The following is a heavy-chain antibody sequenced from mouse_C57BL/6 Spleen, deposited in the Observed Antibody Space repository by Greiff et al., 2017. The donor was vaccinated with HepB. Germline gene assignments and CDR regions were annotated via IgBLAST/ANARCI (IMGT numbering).Heavy chain of an antibody. CDR2: ISYDGSN. CDR3: ARDLPLYYGSSY. V-gene: IGHV3-6*01. CDR1: GYSITSGYY. J-gene: IGHJ2*01. D-gene: IGHD1-1*01. Sequence: EVHLVESGPGLVKPSQSLSLTCSVTGYSITSGYYWNWIRQFPGNKLEWMGYISYDGSNNYNPSLKNRISITRDTSKNQFFLKLNSVTTEDTATYYCARDLPLYYGSSYWGQGTTLTVSS.